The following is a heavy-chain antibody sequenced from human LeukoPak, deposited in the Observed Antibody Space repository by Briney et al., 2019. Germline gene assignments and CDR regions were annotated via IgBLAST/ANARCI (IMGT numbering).Heavy chain of an antibody. CDR3: ARNLASPYYYGSGTFKANWFDP. V-gene: IGHV4-59*01. D-gene: IGHD3-10*01. CDR2: IYYSGST. Sequence: SETLSLTCTVSGSSISSYYWSWIRQPPGKGLEWIGYIYYSGSTNYNPSLKSRVTISVDTSKNQFSLKLSSVTAADTAVYYCARNLASPYYYGSGTFKANWFDPWGQGTLVTVSS. J-gene: IGHJ5*02. CDR1: GSSISSYY.